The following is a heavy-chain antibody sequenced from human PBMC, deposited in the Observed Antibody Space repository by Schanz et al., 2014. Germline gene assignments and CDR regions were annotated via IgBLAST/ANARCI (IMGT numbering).Heavy chain of an antibody. J-gene: IGHJ5*01. Sequence: VQLLQSGGALVQPGGSLRLSCSASGFTFSTYAMSWARQTPGKGLEWVSSITTGGNTYYRDSVKGRFIVSRDNSKNTLYLEMNGLRVDDTAVYYCAKDKQGSRSDDSWGQGTLVTVSS. CDR2: ITTGGNT. CDR3: AKDKQGSRSDDS. CDR1: GFTFSTYA. V-gene: IGHV3-23*01. D-gene: IGHD2-15*01.